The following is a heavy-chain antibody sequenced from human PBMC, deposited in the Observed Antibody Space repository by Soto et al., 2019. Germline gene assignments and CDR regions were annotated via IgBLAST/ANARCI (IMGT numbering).Heavy chain of an antibody. D-gene: IGHD3-3*01. V-gene: IGHV1-18*01. CDR3: ARVVTIFGVVKNGMDV. CDR2: ISAYNGNT. CDR1: GYTFTSYG. J-gene: IGHJ6*02. Sequence: ASVKVSCKASGYTFTSYGISWVRQAPGQGLEWMGWISAYNGNTNYAQKLQGRVTMTTDTSTSTAYMELRSLRSDDTAVYYCARVVTIFGVVKNGMDVWGQGTTVTVSS.